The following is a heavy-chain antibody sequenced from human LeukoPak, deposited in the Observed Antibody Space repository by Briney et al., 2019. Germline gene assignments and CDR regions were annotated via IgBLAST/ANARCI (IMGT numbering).Heavy chain of an antibody. V-gene: IGHV3-7*01. D-gene: IGHD2-15*01. CDR1: GFTFSNYW. Sequence: GGSLRLSCAASGFTFSNYWMNWVRQAPGKGLEWVATIKQDGSQTYYVDSVKGRFTISRDNAKNSLYLQMSNLRGEDTAVYYCARPPLGYCTGGSCSFDPWGQGTLVTVSS. J-gene: IGHJ5*02. CDR3: ARPPLGYCTGGSCSFDP. CDR2: IKQDGSQT.